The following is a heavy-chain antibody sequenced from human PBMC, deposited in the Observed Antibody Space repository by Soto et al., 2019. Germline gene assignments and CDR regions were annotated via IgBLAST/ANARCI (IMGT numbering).Heavy chain of an antibody. CDR2: IYCSGST. Sequence: TKSLTYTVSGGNIRSGGYYWSWKRKHAGEVLEWIGYIYCSGSTYYNPSLKSRVTISVDTSKNQFSLKLRSVTAADTAVYYCARGKYYDSSVPYALDFWGQGTMVTVSS. V-gene: IGHV4-31*03. CDR3: ARGKYYDSSVPYALDF. D-gene: IGHD3-22*01. J-gene: IGHJ3*01. CDR1: GGNIRSGGYY.